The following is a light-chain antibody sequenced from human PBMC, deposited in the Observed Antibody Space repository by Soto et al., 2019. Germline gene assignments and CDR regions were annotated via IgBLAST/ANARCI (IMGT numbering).Light chain of an antibody. CDR2: GAS. CDR1: QSVRSNY. Sequence: EIVLTQSPGTLSLSPGERATLSCRASQSVRSNYLAWYQQKPGQAPMLLIYGASSRATGIPDRFSGTGSGTDFTLTISRLEPEDFAVYYCQQYGGSPYTFGQGTKLEIK. V-gene: IGKV3-20*01. J-gene: IGKJ2*01. CDR3: QQYGGSPYT.